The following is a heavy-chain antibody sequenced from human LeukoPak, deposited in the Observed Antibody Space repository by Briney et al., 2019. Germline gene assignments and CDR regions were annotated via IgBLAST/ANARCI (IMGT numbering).Heavy chain of an antibody. V-gene: IGHV2-5*02. CDR3: ASNLYCGGDCYPDY. D-gene: IGHD2-21*02. Sequence: SGPTLFKPTQTLTLTCTFSGFSLSTSGVGVGWIRQPPVKALEWLALIYWDDDKRYSPSLKSRLTITKDTSKNQVVLTMTNMDPVDTATYYCASNLYCGGDCYPDYWGQGTLVTVSS. CDR1: GFSLSTSGVG. J-gene: IGHJ4*02. CDR2: IYWDDDK.